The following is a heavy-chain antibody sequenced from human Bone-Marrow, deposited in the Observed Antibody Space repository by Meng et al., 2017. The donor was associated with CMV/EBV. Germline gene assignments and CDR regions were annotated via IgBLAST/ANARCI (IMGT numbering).Heavy chain of an antibody. V-gene: IGHV1-18*01. CDR2: ISAYNGNT. D-gene: IGHD6-19*01. Sequence: ASVKVSCKASGYTFTSYGISWVRQAPGQGLEWMGWISAYNGNTNYAQKLQGRVTMTTDTSTSTAYMELRSLRSDDTAVYYCARDIGEGLGSGWPWHYYGMDVWDQGTTVTVSS. CDR1: GYTFTSYG. J-gene: IGHJ6*02. CDR3: ARDIGEGLGSGWPWHYYGMDV.